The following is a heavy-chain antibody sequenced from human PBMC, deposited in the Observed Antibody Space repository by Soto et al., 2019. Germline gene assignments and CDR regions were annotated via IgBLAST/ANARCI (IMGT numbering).Heavy chain of an antibody. CDR1: GGTFSSYT. J-gene: IGHJ5*02. D-gene: IGHD6-19*01. V-gene: IGHV1-69*02. Sequence: QVQLVQSGAEVKKPGSSVKVSCKASGGTFSSYTISWVRQAPGQGLEWMGRIIPILGIANYAQKFQGRVTITADKSTSTAYMELSSLRSEDTAVYYCARSYSSGWYEGPMWFDPWGQGTLVTVFS. CDR3: ARSYSSGWYEGPMWFDP. CDR2: IIPILGIA.